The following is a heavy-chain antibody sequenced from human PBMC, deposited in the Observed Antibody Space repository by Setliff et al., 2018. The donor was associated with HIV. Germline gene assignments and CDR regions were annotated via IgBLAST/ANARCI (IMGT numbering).Heavy chain of an antibody. CDR1: GYTFTDNY. Sequence: ASVKVSCKASGYTFTDNYIHWVRQAPGQGLEWMAWINSATGGTNYAQNFQGWVTVTRDTSINTVYMELSSLRSEDTAVYYCARGQASNDYGVSFWGQGTMVTVSS. CDR2: INSATGGT. CDR3: ARGQASNDYGVSF. D-gene: IGHD4-17*01. V-gene: IGHV1-2*04. J-gene: IGHJ3*01.